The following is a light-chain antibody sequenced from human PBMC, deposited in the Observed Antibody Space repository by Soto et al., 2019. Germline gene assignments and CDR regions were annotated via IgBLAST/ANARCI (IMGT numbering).Light chain of an antibody. CDR1: QSVSNNY. CDR3: QQYGTSHT. J-gene: IGKJ2*01. Sequence: EIVLTQSAGTLSLSPGEGATLSCRASQSVSNNYLAWHQQKPGQAPRLLIHGASNRATGIPDRFSGSGSGTDFTLTISRLEREDVAVYYCQQYGTSHTFGQGTKLEI. V-gene: IGKV3-20*01. CDR2: GAS.